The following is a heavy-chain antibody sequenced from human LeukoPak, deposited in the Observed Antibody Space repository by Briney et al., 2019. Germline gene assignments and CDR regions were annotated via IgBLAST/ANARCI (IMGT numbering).Heavy chain of an antibody. V-gene: IGHV3-21*04. Sequence: PGGSLRLSCAASGFTFSSYSMNWVRQAPGKGLEWVSSISSSSSYIYYADSVKGRFTISRDNAKNSLYLQMNSLRAEDSALYYCAKDKGSSPDYYFDYWGHGTLVTVSS. CDR1: GFTFSSYS. D-gene: IGHD6-6*01. J-gene: IGHJ4*01. CDR3: AKDKGSSPDYYFDY. CDR2: ISSSSSYI.